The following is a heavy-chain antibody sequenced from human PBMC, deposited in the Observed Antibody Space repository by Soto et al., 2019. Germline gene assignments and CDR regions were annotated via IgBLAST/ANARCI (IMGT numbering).Heavy chain of an antibody. CDR2: INTNGDT. CDR1: GFTLSFNY. Sequence: GGSLRLSCAASGFTLSFNYMTWVRQAPGKGLEWVSLINTNGDTYYADSVKGRFTMSRDNSKNTLFLQMNSLRAEDTAVYYCAKTMIIGARGVWGHGTTVTVSS. J-gene: IGHJ6*02. V-gene: IGHV3-66*01. D-gene: IGHD3-22*01. CDR3: AKTMIIGARGV.